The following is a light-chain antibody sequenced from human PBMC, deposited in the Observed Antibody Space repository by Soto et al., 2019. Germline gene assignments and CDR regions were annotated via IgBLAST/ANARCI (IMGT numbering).Light chain of an antibody. CDR3: SSYSCTNNILV. Sequence: QSALTQPPSASGPLGQSVTISCTGTSSDVGGYHFVSWYQQHPGKAPKLLIFESYKRPSGVPDRFSGSKSGNTTSLTVSGLQAEDAANYHCSSYSCTNNILVFGGGTQLTVL. J-gene: IGLJ2*01. CDR2: ESY. V-gene: IGLV2-8*01. CDR1: SSDVGGYHF.